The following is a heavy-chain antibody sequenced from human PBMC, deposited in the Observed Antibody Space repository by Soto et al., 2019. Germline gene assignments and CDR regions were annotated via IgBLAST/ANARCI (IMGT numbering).Heavy chain of an antibody. CDR3: ARDNVVVVAATARDYYYYYMDV. CDR1: GFNFSSYW. CDR2: IKQDGSEK. D-gene: IGHD2-15*01. V-gene: IGHV3-7*01. Sequence: GGSLRLSCAASGFNFSSYWMSWVRQATGKGLEWVANIKQDGSEKYYVDSVKGRFTISRDNAKNSLYLQMNSLRAEDTAVYYCARDNVVVVAATARDYYYYYMDVWGKGTTVTVSS. J-gene: IGHJ6*03.